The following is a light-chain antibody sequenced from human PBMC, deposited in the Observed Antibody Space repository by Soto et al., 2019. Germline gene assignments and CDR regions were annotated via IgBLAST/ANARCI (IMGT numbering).Light chain of an antibody. V-gene: IGKV3-11*01. CDR1: QSIGLA. J-gene: IGKJ1*01. CDR3: HQYGISPPT. CDR2: DAS. Sequence: EIVLTQSPATLSLSPGERATLSCRASQSIGLAIAWYQHKPGQAPRLLIFDASQRATGTPDRFSGSGSGTDFTLTITSLEPEDFAVFYCHQYGISPPTFGQGTKVEI.